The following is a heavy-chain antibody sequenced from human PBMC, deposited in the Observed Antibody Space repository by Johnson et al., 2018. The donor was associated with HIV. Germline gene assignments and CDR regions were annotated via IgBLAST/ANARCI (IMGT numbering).Heavy chain of an antibody. CDR2: IYSGGST. V-gene: IGHV3-53*01. CDR1: GFTVSSNY. D-gene: IGHD3-3*01. J-gene: IGHJ3*02. Sequence: VQLVESGGGLIQPGGSLRLYCAASGFTVSSNYMSWVRQAPGKGLAWVSLIYSGGSTYYADSVKGRFTISRDNSKSTLYLQMNSLRAEDTAVYYCANDFWSGSGIWGQGTMVTVSS. CDR3: ANDFWSGSGI.